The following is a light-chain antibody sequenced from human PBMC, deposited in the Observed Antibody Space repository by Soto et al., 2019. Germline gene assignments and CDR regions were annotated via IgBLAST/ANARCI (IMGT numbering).Light chain of an antibody. CDR1: QSVSSY. Sequence: EIVLTQSPATLSLSPGERATLSCSASQSVSSYLAWYQQKPGQAPRLLIYDASNRATGIPARFSGSGSGTDFTLTISILEPEDFAVYYCQQRSNWPPTFGGGTKVDIK. J-gene: IGKJ4*01. CDR2: DAS. CDR3: QQRSNWPPT. V-gene: IGKV3-11*01.